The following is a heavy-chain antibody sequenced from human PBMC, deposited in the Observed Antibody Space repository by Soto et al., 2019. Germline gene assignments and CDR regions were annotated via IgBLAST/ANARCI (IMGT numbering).Heavy chain of an antibody. CDR1: GGSISSVSYY. J-gene: IGHJ5*02. D-gene: IGHD2-2*01. CDR2: IYYSGSA. V-gene: IGHV4-39*01. Sequence: ETLSLTCSVSGGSISSVSYYWGWIRQPPGKGLEWIGSIYYSGSAYYSPSLKSRVTMSVDTSKNQLSLELRSVTAADTAVYYCARLHCNSPNCVPLDPWGQGTLLTVSS. CDR3: ARLHCNSPNCVPLDP.